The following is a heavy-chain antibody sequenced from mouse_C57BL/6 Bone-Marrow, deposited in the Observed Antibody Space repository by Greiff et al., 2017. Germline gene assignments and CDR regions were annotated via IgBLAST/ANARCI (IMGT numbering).Heavy chain of an antibody. V-gene: IGHV1-66*01. Sequence: QVQLKESGPELVKPGASVKISCKASGYCFTSYYIHWVKQRPGQGLEWIGWIYPGSGNTKYNEKFKGKATLTADTSSSTAYMQLSSLTSEDAAVYYCLDGTWFAYWGQGTLVTVSA. J-gene: IGHJ3*01. D-gene: IGHD2-1*01. CDR2: IYPGSGNT. CDR3: LDGTWFAY. CDR1: GYCFTSYY.